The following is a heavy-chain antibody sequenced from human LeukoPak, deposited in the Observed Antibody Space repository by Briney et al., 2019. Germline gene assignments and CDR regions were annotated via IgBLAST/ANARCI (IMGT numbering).Heavy chain of an antibody. V-gene: IGHV3-30-3*01. Sequence: GRFLRLSCAASGFTFSSYAMHWVRQAPGKGLEWVAVISYDGSNKYYADSVKGRFTISRDNSKNTLYLQMNSLRAEDTAVYYCATTHDYGCQGTLVTVSS. J-gene: IGHJ4*02. CDR2: ISYDGSNK. CDR1: GFTFSSYA. CDR3: ATTHDY.